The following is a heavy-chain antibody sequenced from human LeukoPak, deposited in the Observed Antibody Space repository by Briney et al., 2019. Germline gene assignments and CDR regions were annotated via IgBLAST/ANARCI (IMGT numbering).Heavy chain of an antibody. Sequence: PSETLSLTCAVYGGSFSGYYWSWIRQPPGKGLEWIGEINHSGSTNYNPSLKSRVTISVDTSKNQFSLKLSSVTAADTAVYYCARGYYYGSGSFPNWFDPWGQGTLVTVSS. CDR1: GGSFSGYY. V-gene: IGHV4-34*01. CDR3: ARGYYYGSGSFPNWFDP. D-gene: IGHD3-10*01. CDR2: INHSGST. J-gene: IGHJ5*02.